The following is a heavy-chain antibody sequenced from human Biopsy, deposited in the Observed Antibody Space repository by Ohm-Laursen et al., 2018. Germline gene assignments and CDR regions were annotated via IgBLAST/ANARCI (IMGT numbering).Heavy chain of an antibody. D-gene: IGHD3-3*01. Sequence: ASVKVSCKASAYSFGDHRIHWVRQAPGQGLEWMGWIDPKSGGTNYAQKFQGRVAMTRDTSISTTYMELRRLTSDDTAVFYCARELGDFWGGRQFDFWGQGTLVTVSS. V-gene: IGHV1-2*02. CDR1: AYSFGDHR. CDR3: ARELGDFWGGRQFDF. CDR2: IDPKSGGT. J-gene: IGHJ5*01.